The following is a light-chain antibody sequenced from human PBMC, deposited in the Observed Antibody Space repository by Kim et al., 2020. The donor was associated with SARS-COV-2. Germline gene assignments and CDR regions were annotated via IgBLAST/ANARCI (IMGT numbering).Light chain of an antibody. V-gene: IGLV3-19*01. CDR3: NSRDSSGNHPGV. CDR2: GKN. CDR1: SLRNYY. J-gene: IGLJ1*01. Sequence: SSELTQDPAVSVALGQTVRITCQGDSLRNYYASWYQQKPGQAPVLVIYGKNNRPSGIPDRFSGSSSGNTASMTITGAQAEDEADYYCNSRDSSGNHPGVFGTGTKVTVL.